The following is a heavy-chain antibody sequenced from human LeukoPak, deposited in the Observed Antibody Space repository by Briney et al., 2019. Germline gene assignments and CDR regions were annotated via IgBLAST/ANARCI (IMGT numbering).Heavy chain of an antibody. CDR1: GYTFTGYY. V-gene: IGHV1-2*02. CDR2: IDPNSGGT. D-gene: IGHD6-19*01. J-gene: IGHJ4*02. CDR3: ARDAYSSGWYQRVY. Sequence: ASVKVSCKASGYTFTGYYMHWVRQAPGQGLEWMGWIDPNSGGTNYAQKFQGRVAMTRDTSISTAYMELSRLRSDDTAAYYCARDAYSSGWYQRVYWGQGTLVTVSS.